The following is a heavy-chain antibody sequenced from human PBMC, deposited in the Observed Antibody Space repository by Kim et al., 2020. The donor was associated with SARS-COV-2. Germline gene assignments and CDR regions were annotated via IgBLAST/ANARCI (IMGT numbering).Heavy chain of an antibody. J-gene: IGHJ6*02. V-gene: IGHV3-13*04. CDR1: GFTFSSYD. CDR3: ARAVSGSYFPAYYYYGMDV. Sequence: GGSLILSCAASGFTFSSYDMHWVRQATGKGLEWVSTIGTAGDTYYPGSVKGRFTISRENAKNSLYLQVNSLRAGDTAVYYCARAVSGSYFPAYYYYGMDVWGQGTTVTVSS. D-gene: IGHD1-26*01. CDR2: IGTAGDT.